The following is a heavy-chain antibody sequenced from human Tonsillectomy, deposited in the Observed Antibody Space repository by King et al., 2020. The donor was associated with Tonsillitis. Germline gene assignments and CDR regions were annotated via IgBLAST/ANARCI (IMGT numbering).Heavy chain of an antibody. CDR2: ISYDGGDK. J-gene: IGHJ4*02. V-gene: IGHV3-30-3*01. CDR3: ARDHRVMATKNAAFDY. CDR1: GFTFSIYA. D-gene: IGHD5-24*01. Sequence: VQLVESGGGVVQPGTSLRLSCAASGFTFSIYALHWVRQAPGKGLEWAAFISYDGGDKFYADSVEGRFTVSRDNSKSTVSLHMNSLRSEDTAVYYCARDHRVMATKNAAFDYWGQGTLVTVSS.